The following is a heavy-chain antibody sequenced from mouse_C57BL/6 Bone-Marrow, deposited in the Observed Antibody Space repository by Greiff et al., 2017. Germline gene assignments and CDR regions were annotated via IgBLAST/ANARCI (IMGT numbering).Heavy chain of an antibody. CDR3: ARRYYYGSGAY. Sequence: EVQLVESGGDLVKPGGSLKLSCAASGFTFSSYGMSWVRQTPDKRLEWVATISSGGSYTYYPDSVKGRFTISRDNAKNTLYLQMSSLKSEDTAMYYCARRYYYGSGAYWGQGTLVTVSA. CDR1: GFTFSSYG. CDR2: ISSGGSYT. D-gene: IGHD1-1*01. J-gene: IGHJ3*01. V-gene: IGHV5-6*01.